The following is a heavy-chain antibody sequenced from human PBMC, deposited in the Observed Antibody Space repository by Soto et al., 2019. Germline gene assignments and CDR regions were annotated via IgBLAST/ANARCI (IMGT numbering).Heavy chain of an antibody. CDR2: IYSDGST. J-gene: IGHJ3*01. D-gene: IGHD1-26*01. Sequence: EVQLVESGGGLVQPGGSLRLSCAASEFTVSNNYMSWVRQAPGKGLEWVSLIYSDGSTDYADSVKGRFTISRDNSKNTQYRQMNSRRVEDTAMYYCVRRWGWGQGTLVTVSS. V-gene: IGHV3-66*01. CDR3: VRRWG. CDR1: EFTVSNNY.